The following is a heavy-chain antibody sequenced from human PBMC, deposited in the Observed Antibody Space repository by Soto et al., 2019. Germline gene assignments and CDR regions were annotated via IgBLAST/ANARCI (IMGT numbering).Heavy chain of an antibody. J-gene: IGHJ5*02. CDR3: ATHTSGSRNGPHT. CDR2: VYYTGTT. V-gene: IGHV4-39*01. CDR1: GGSIKNTGAN. D-gene: IGHD1-26*01. Sequence: QLQLQESGPGLVKPSETLSLTCTVSGGSIKNTGANWGWVRQPPGKGLEWIGSVYYTGTTYYNPSIQSRVTISIDTSKNQYSLSVNSVAAADTAVYYCATHTSGSRNGPHTWGQGTLVTVSS.